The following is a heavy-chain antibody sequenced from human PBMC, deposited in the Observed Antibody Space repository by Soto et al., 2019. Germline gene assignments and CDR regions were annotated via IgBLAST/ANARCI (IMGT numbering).Heavy chain of an antibody. Sequence: QLQLQESGPGLVKPSETLSLTCTVSDGSISSSSYYWGWLRQPPGQGLEWIGSIYYSGSTDYNPSLKRRVTIAVDTAKNQFSLKLSSVTAADTAVYYWARQNDFSGFDPWGQGTLVTVSS. J-gene: IGHJ5*02. CDR3: ARQNDFSGFDP. CDR2: IYYSGST. CDR1: DGSISSSSYY. V-gene: IGHV4-39*01. D-gene: IGHD3-3*01.